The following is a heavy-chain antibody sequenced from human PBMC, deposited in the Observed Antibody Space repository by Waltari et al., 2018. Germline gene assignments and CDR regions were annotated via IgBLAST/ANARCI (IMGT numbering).Heavy chain of an antibody. J-gene: IGHJ4*02. CDR3: ARRRNIAARPGGFFDY. V-gene: IGHV4-34*01. D-gene: IGHD6-6*01. CDR1: GGSFSGYY. CDR2: INHRGST. Sequence: QVQLQQWGAGLLKPSETLSLTCAVYGGSFSGYYWSWIRQPPGKGLEWIGEINHRGSTNYNPSLKSRVTISVDTSKNQFSLKLSSVTAADTAVYYCARRRNIAARPGGFFDYWGQGTLVTVSS.